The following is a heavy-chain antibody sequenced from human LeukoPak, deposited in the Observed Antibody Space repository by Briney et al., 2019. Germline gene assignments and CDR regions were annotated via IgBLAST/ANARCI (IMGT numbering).Heavy chain of an antibody. CDR3: ARYKLGDGDYYDSSGYLPFDY. J-gene: IGHJ4*02. CDR2: IIPIFGTA. V-gene: IGHV1-69*05. Sequence: ASVKVSCKASGGTFSSYAISWVRQAPGQGLEWMGGIIPIFGTANYAQKFQGRVTITTDESTGTAYMELSSLRSEDTAVYYCARYKLGDGDYYDSSGYLPFDYWGQGTLVTVSS. CDR1: GGTFSSYA. D-gene: IGHD3-22*01.